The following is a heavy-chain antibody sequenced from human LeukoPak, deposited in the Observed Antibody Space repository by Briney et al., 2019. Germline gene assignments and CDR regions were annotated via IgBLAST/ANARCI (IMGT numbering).Heavy chain of an antibody. CDR2: IYYSGST. Sequence: PSETLSLTCAVSGGSISSGGYSWRWIRQPPGTGLEWIGYIYYSGSTYYNPSLKSRVTISVDTSKNQFSLKLSSVTAADTAVYYCARVIGYGSGSYYNWFDPWGQGTLVTVSS. D-gene: IGHD3-10*01. J-gene: IGHJ5*02. V-gene: IGHV4-30-4*07. CDR1: GGSISSGGYS. CDR3: ARVIGYGSGSYYNWFDP.